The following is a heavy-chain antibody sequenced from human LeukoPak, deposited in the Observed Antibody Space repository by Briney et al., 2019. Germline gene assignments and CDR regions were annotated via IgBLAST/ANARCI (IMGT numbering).Heavy chain of an antibody. J-gene: IGHJ6*03. CDR3: ARAAVVVVVPAARSRNYYYMDV. V-gene: IGHV3-48*03. D-gene: IGHD2-2*01. Sequence: GGSLRLSCAASGFTFSSYEMNWVRQAPGKGLEWVSYISSSGSTIYYADSVKGRFTISRDNAKNSLYLQMNSLRAEDTAVYYCARAAVVVVVPAARSRNYYYMDVWGKGTTVTISS. CDR2: ISSSGSTI. CDR1: GFTFSSYE.